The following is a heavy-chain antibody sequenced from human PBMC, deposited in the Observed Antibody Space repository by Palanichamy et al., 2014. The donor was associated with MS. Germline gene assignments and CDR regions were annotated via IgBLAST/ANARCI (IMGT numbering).Heavy chain of an antibody. CDR2: ISAYNGNT. V-gene: IGHV1-18*04. J-gene: IGHJ4*02. Sequence: TFTSYGISWVRQAPGQGLEWMGWISAYNGNTNYAQKLQGRVTMTTDTSTSTAYMELRSLRSDDTAVYYCARDLYYYGSGSYYNDPNFDYWGQGTLVTVSS. D-gene: IGHD3-10*01. CDR3: ARDLYYYGSGSYYNDPNFDY. CDR1: TFTSYG.